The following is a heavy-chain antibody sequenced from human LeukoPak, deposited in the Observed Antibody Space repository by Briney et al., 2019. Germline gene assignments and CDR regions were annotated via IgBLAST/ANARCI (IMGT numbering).Heavy chain of an antibody. J-gene: IGHJ4*02. CDR2: VGHSGSN. V-gene: IGHV4-34*01. D-gene: IGHD4-11*01. CDR3: ASLRERSYYARGFDY. Sequence: PSETLSLTCAVSGGSFSGYFWRWIRQPPGKGLEWIGDVGHSGSNDYNPSLKRRVTILADPSKSQFSLKLSSVTAADTAVYYCASLRERSYYARGFDYWGQGTLVTVSS. CDR1: GGSFSGYF.